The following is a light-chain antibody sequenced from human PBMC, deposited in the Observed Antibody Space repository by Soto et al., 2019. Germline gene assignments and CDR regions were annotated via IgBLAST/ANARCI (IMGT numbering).Light chain of an antibody. CDR3: LQDYNYPLT. Sequence: AIQMTQSPSSLSASVGDRVTITCRASQGIRNDLGWYQQKPGKAPNRLIYAASSLQSGVPSRFSGSGSGTDFTITISSLQPEDFAPYYCLQDYNYPLTFGGGTKVEIK. CDR1: QGIRND. V-gene: IGKV1-6*01. J-gene: IGKJ4*01. CDR2: AAS.